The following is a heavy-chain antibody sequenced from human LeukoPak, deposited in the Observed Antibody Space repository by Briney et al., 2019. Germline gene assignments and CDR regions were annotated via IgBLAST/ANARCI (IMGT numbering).Heavy chain of an antibody. J-gene: IGHJ4*02. D-gene: IGHD2-15*01. CDR1: GGSISSGGYS. CDR3: ARWAYSPTPYFDY. Sequence: PSETLSLTYAVSGGSISSGGYSWSWIRQPPGKGLEWIGYIYHSGSTYYNPSLKSRVTISVDRSKNQFSLKLSSVTAADTAVYYCARWAYSPTPYFDYWGQGTLVTVSS. V-gene: IGHV4-30-2*01. CDR2: IYHSGST.